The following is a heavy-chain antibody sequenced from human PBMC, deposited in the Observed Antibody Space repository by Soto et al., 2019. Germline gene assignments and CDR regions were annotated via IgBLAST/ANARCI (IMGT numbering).Heavy chain of an antibody. Sequence: LGESLKISCKGSRYSFTGYWIGWVRQMPGKGLECMGIIYPGDSDTRYSPSFQGQVTISADKSISTAYLQWSSLKASDTAMYYCARPTNRGKYYYGMDVRGQGTTVTVSS. V-gene: IGHV5-51*01. CDR1: RYSFTGYW. CDR2: IYPGDSDT. D-gene: IGHD2-8*01. J-gene: IGHJ6*02. CDR3: ARPTNRGKYYYGMDV.